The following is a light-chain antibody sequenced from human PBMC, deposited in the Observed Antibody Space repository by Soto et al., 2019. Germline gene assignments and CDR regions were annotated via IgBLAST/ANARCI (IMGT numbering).Light chain of an antibody. Sequence: QSVLTQPASVSWSPGQSITISCTGTSSDVGGYNYVSWYQQHPGKAPKLMIFEVSNRPSGVSNRFSGSKSGNTASLTISGLQTEEQADYYCTSYTNTFNNLFGTGTKVTXL. CDR1: SSDVGGYNY. V-gene: IGLV2-14*01. CDR3: TSYTNTFNNL. CDR2: EVS. J-gene: IGLJ1*01.